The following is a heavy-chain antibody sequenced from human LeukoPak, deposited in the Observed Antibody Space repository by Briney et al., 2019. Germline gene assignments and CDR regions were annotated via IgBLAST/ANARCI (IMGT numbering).Heavy chain of an antibody. CDR3: ARELLGAPTPGAY. CDR2: VHKSGRT. V-gene: IGHV4-4*02. Sequence: SETLSLTCALSTVSGSSGNFWSWVRQPPGEGLEWIGEVHKSGRTNYNPSLKTRVTISIDASKNQLSLEVASVTAADTAVYYCARELLGAPTPGAYWGQGTRVAVSS. J-gene: IGHJ4*02. D-gene: IGHD1-26*01. CDR1: TVSGSSGNF.